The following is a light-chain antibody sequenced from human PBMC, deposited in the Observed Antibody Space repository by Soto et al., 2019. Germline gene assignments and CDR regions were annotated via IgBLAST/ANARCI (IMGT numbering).Light chain of an antibody. CDR2: STS. CDR3: QQYDSSPAT. Sequence: EIVLTQSPGTLSLSPGERAILSCRASQSVSKGHLAWYQQKPGQPPRLIIYSTSSRATGIPDRFSGGGSGTDFTLTISSLTPEDFAVYYCQQYDSSPATFGQGTKVDIK. V-gene: IGKV3-20*01. CDR1: QSVSKGH. J-gene: IGKJ1*01.